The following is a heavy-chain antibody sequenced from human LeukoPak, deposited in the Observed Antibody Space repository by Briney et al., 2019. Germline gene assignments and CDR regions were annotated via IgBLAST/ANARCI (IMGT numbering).Heavy chain of an antibody. J-gene: IGHJ4*02. CDR2: IYYSGST. CDR1: GGSISSGGYY. CDR3: ARAGLYYYDSSGYSHLPYYFDY. D-gene: IGHD3-22*01. Sequence: SETLSLTCTVSGGSISSGGYYWSWVRQHPGKGLEWLGYIYYSGSTYYNPSLKSRVTISVDTSKNQFSLKLSSVTAADTAVYYCARAGLYYYDSSGYSHLPYYFDYWGQGTLVTVSS. V-gene: IGHV4-31*03.